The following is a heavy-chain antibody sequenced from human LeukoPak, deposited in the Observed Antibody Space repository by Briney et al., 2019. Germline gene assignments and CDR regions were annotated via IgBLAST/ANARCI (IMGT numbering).Heavy chain of an antibody. CDR1: GGTFSSYA. CDR3: ARAPPDRSIANWFDP. Sequence: ASVKVSCKASGGTFSSYAISWVRQAPGQGLEWMGGIIPIFGTANYAQKFQGRVTITTDESTSTAYMELSSLRSEDTAVYYCARAPPDRSIANWFDPWGQGTLVTVSS. D-gene: IGHD3-3*02. V-gene: IGHV1-69*05. CDR2: IIPIFGTA. J-gene: IGHJ5*02.